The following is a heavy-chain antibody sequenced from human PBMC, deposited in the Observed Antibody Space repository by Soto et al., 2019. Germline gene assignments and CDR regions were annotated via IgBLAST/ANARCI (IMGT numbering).Heavy chain of an antibody. D-gene: IGHD3-9*01. CDR2: INHSGST. J-gene: IGHJ6*02. CDR1: CVSFSGYY. Sequence: SETLSLTCAVYCVSFSGYYWSWIRQPPGKGLEWIGEINHSGSTNYNPSLKSRATISVDTSKNQFSLKLSSVTAADTAVYYCARGHILYYYYGMDVWGQGTTVTVSS. CDR3: ARGHILYYYYGMDV. V-gene: IGHV4-34*01.